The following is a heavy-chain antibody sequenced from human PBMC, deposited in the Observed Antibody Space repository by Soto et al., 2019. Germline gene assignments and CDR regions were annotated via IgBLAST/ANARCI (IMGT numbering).Heavy chain of an antibody. D-gene: IGHD3-3*01. CDR1: GGSISNYY. V-gene: IGHV4-4*07. J-gene: IGHJ4*02. CDR3: ARGGQDFWSGPFDY. Sequence: SETLSLTCTVSGGSISNYYCNFGRHPAGKGLEWIVRIDTSGSTNYNPSLKSRVTMSVDTSKQEFSLKLSSVTAADTALYYCARGGQDFWSGPFDYWGRGALVTVSS. CDR2: IDTSGST.